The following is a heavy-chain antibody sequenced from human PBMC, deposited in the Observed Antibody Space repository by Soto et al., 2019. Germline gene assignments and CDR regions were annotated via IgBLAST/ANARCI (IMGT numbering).Heavy chain of an antibody. CDR3: ARDNSSSWYGPWFDP. J-gene: IGHJ5*02. CDR2: ISAYNGNT. V-gene: IGHV1-18*01. D-gene: IGHD6-13*01. CDR1: GYTFTSYG. Sequence: ASVKVSCKASGYTFTSYGISWVRQAPGQGLEWMGWISAYNGNTNYAQKLQGRVTMTTDTSTSTAYMELRSLRSDDTAVYYCARDNSSSWYGPWFDPWGQGTLVTVSS.